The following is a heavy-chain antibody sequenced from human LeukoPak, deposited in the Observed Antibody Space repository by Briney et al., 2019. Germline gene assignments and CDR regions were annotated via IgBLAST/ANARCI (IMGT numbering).Heavy chain of an antibody. CDR1: GFTFSSYA. J-gene: IGHJ6*02. CDR3: AKDKTYEPNSDYYYYGMDV. V-gene: IGHV3-30*18. D-gene: IGHD3-3*01. CDR2: ISYDGSNK. Sequence: QTGGSLRLSCAASGFTFSSYAMSWVRQAPGKGLEWVAVISYDGSNKYYADSVKGRFTISRDNSKNTLYLQMNSLRAEDTAVYYCAKDKTYEPNSDYYYYGMDVWGQGTTVTVSS.